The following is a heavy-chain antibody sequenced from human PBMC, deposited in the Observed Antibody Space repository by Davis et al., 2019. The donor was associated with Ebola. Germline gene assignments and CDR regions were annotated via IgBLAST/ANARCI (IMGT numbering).Heavy chain of an antibody. CDR1: GFTFSSYW. J-gene: IGHJ4*02. CDR3: ASPYDSSGYYYHY. V-gene: IGHV3-7*01. D-gene: IGHD3-22*01. Sequence: GGSLRLSCAASGFTFSSYWMSWVRQAPGKGLEWVANIKQDGSEKYYVDSVKGRFTISRDNAKNSLYLQMNSLRAEDTAVYYCASPYDSSGYYYHYWGQGTLVTVSS. CDR2: IKQDGSEK.